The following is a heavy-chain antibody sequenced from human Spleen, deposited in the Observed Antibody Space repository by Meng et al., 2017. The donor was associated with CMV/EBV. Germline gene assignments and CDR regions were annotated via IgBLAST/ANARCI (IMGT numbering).Heavy chain of an antibody. CDR2: INHSGST. V-gene: IGHV4-34*01. Sequence: QVPPPQCGAGLVTSSEAPPPPCAVFGVAFRGYHWSWIRQAPGQGLEWIGEINHSGSTNYHPSLKSRVTISVDTSKNQFSLKLSSVTAADTAVYYCARGTVLMVYAIGFDYWGQGTLVTVSS. D-gene: IGHD2-8*01. CDR3: ARGTVLMVYAIGFDY. J-gene: IGHJ4*02. CDR1: GVAFRGYH.